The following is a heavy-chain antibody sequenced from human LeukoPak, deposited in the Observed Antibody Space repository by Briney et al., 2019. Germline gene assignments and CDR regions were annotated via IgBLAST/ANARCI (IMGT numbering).Heavy chain of an antibody. CDR3: AKDMAAYYYSSGNIDY. CDR2: ISWDGGST. Sequence: GGSLRLSCAASGLTFDDYAMHWVRQAPGKGLEWVSFISWDGGSTYYADSVKGRFTISRDNSKNSLYLQMNSMRAEDTALYYCAKDMAAYYYSSGNIDYWGQGTLVTVSS. CDR1: GLTFDDYA. D-gene: IGHD3-10*01. V-gene: IGHV3-43D*03. J-gene: IGHJ4*02.